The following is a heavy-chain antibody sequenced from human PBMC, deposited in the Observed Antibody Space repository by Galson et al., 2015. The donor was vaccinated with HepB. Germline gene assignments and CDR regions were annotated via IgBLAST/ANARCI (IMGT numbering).Heavy chain of an antibody. D-gene: IGHD2-2*01. CDR1: GFTFSSYS. J-gene: IGHJ3*02. Sequence: SLRLSCAASGFTFSSYSMNWVRQAPGKGLEWVSYISSSSSTIYYADSVKGRFTISRDNAKNSLYLQMNSLRAEDTAVYYCARDDWVVVPAALLGAFDIWGQGTMVTVSS. V-gene: IGHV3-48*01. CDR3: ARDDWVVVPAALLGAFDI. CDR2: ISSSSSTI.